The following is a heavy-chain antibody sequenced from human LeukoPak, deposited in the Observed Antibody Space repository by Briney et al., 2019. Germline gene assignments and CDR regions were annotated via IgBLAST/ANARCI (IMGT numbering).Heavy chain of an antibody. CDR2: INHSGST. V-gene: IGHV4-39*07. CDR1: GGSISSSSYY. CDR3: ARLPQPSDFWSGYQFPFAFDI. D-gene: IGHD3-3*01. J-gene: IGHJ3*02. Sequence: SETLSLTCTVSGGSISSSSYYWSWIRQPPGKGLEWIGEINHSGSTNYNPSLKSRVTISVDTSKNQFSLKLSSVTAADTAVYYCARLPQPSDFWSGYQFPFAFDIWGQGTMVTVSS.